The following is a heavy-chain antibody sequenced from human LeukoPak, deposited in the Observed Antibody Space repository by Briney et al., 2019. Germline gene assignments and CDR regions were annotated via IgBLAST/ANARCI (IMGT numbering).Heavy chain of an antibody. V-gene: IGHV4-59*01. Sequence: NPSETLSLTCTVSGGSISRYYWSWLRQPPGKGLEGIGYIYYSGSTNYNPSLKSRVTISVDTSKNQFSLKLNSVTAADTAVYYCARDLLGYGGPFDYWGQGTLVTVSS. CDR1: GGSISRYY. J-gene: IGHJ4*02. CDR2: IYYSGST. CDR3: ARDLLGYGGPFDY. D-gene: IGHD4-23*01.